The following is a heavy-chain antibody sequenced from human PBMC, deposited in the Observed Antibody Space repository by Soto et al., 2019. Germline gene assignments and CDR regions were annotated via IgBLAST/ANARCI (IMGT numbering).Heavy chain of an antibody. CDR1: GGSVSTGSYY. J-gene: IGHJ4*02. D-gene: IGHD3-10*01. CDR3: ATGRYFYGSEY. Sequence: QVQLQESGPGLVKPSETLSLTCTVSGGSVSTGSYYWSWIRQPPGKGLEWIGFIFYNGRTNFNPSLKSRVTMSLETSKNRFSLILTSMTAADTAVYYCATGRYFYGSEYWGQGTLVTVSS. V-gene: IGHV4-61*01. CDR2: IFYNGRT.